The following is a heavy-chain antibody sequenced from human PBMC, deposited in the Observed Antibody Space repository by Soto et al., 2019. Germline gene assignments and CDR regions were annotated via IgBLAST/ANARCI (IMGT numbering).Heavy chain of an antibody. CDR3: ERARAAGGY. Sequence: GGSLRLSCAASGFSFSNYEMNWVRQAPGKGLEWVAYISGGGGSIHYADSVRGRFNVSRDNARNSLSLQMNSLRVEDTALYYCERARAAGGYWGQGTLVTVSS. CDR1: GFSFSNYE. CDR2: ISGGGGSI. D-gene: IGHD6-13*01. J-gene: IGHJ4*02. V-gene: IGHV3-48*03.